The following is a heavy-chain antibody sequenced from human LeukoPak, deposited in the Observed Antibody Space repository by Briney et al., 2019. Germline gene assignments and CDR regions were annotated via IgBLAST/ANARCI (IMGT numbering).Heavy chain of an antibody. V-gene: IGHV4-34*01. Sequence: SCKASGGTFSSYAISWIRQPPGKGLEWIGEINHSGSTNYNPSLKSRVTISVDTSKNQFSLKLSSVTAADTAVYYCARRNPSYGSGSVDYWGQGTLVTVSS. CDR2: INHSGST. J-gene: IGHJ4*02. CDR3: ARRNPSYGSGSVDY. CDR1: GGTFSSYA. D-gene: IGHD3-10*01.